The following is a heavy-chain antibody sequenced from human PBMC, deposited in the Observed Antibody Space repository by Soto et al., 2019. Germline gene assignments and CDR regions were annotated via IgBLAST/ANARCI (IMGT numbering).Heavy chain of an antibody. Sequence: GGSLRLSCAASGFTFSSYSMNWVRQAPGKGLEWVSYISSSSSTIYYADSVKGRFTISRDNAKNSLYLQMNSLRAEDTAVYYCASVRVVVAATTGAFDIWGQWTMVTVSS. CDR2: ISSSSSTI. J-gene: IGHJ3*02. CDR3: ASVRVVVAATTGAFDI. V-gene: IGHV3-48*01. D-gene: IGHD2-15*01. CDR1: GFTFSSYS.